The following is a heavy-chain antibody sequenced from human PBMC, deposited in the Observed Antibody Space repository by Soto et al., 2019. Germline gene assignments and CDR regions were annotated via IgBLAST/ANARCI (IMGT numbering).Heavy chain of an antibody. CDR3: ASGGELLRDAFDI. V-gene: IGHV1-69*05. Sequence: ASVKVSCKASGGTFSSYAISWVRQAPGQGLEWMGGIIPIFGTANYAQKFQGRVTMTRDTSISTAYMELSRLRSDDTAVYYCASGGELLRDAFDIWGQGTMVTVS. CDR2: IIPIFGTA. J-gene: IGHJ3*02. D-gene: IGHD1-26*01. CDR1: GGTFSSYA.